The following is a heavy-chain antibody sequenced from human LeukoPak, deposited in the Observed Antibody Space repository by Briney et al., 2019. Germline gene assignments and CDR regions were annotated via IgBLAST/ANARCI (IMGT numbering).Heavy chain of an antibody. D-gene: IGHD6-19*01. CDR1: GGSISSYY. Sequence: SETLSLTCTVSGGSISSYYWSWIRQPPGKGLEWIGYIYYSGSTNYNPSLKSRVTISVDTSKNQFSLKLSSVTAADTAVYYCARNPIDSSGWPPCYYGMDVWGQGTTVTVSS. CDR3: ARNPIDSSGWPPCYYGMDV. CDR2: IYYSGST. V-gene: IGHV4-59*01. J-gene: IGHJ6*02.